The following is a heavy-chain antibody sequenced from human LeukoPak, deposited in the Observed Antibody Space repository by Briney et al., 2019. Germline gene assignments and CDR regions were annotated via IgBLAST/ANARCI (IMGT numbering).Heavy chain of an antibody. V-gene: IGHV4-30-2*01. CDR3: ARAFDYGDLLGDAFDI. CDR1: GGSISSGGYS. Sequence: SETLSLTCAVSGGSISSGGYSWSWIRQPPGKGLEWIGYIYHSGSTYYNPSLKSRVTISVDRSKNQFSLKLSSVTAADTAVYYCARAFDYGDLLGDAFDIWGQGTMVTVSS. D-gene: IGHD4-17*01. J-gene: IGHJ3*02. CDR2: IYHSGST.